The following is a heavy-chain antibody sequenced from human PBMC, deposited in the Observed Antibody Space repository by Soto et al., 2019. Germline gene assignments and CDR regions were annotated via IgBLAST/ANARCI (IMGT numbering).Heavy chain of an antibody. CDR1: GYTFTSYG. J-gene: IGHJ6*02. Sequence: ASVKVSCKASGYTFTSYGISWVRQAPGQGLEWMGWISAYNGNTNYAQKLQGRVTMTTDTSTSTAYMELRSLRSDDTAVYYCARVMYSSGWDYYYYYGMDVWGQGTTVTVSS. CDR3: ARVMYSSGWDYYYYYGMDV. D-gene: IGHD6-19*01. V-gene: IGHV1-18*01. CDR2: ISAYNGNT.